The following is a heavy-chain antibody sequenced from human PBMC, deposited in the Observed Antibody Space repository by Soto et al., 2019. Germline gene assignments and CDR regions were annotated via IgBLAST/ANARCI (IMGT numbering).Heavy chain of an antibody. D-gene: IGHD4-17*01. CDR1: GVTLSNVW. J-gene: IGHJ6*02. CDR2: IKSKTDGGTV. V-gene: IGHV3-15*07. Sequence: PGGSLRLSCAVSGVTLSNVWMNWVRQAPGKGPEWVGRIKSKTDGGTVEYAAPVKGRFTISRDDSKNTLYLQMNSLKTEDTAVYYCTTAAVTHTTYYYYYGMDVWGQGTTVTVSS. CDR3: TTAAVTHTTYYYYYGMDV.